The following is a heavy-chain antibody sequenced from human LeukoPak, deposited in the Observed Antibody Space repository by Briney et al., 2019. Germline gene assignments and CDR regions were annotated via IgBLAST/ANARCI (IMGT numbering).Heavy chain of an antibody. CDR3: ARDTYRFFDY. V-gene: IGHV3-7*01. CDR2: IDQNGSDK. D-gene: IGHD3-16*02. CDR1: GFTFSNFW. Sequence: PGGSLRLSCAASGFTFSNFWLGWVRQAPGKGLEWVANIDQNGSDKYYVDSVKGRFTISRDNAKNSLYLQMNSLRAEDTAVYFCARDTYRFFDYWGQGTLSPSPQ. J-gene: IGHJ4*02.